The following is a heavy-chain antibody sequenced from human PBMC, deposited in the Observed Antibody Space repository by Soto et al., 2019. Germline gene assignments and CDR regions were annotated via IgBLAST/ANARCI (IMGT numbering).Heavy chain of an antibody. CDR2: INSDGSST. V-gene: IGHV3-74*01. J-gene: IGHJ6*03. CDR3: ASLHSYSTIFGRGYYYMDV. Sequence: PGGSLRLSCAASGFTFSSYWMHWVRQAPGKGLVWVSRINSDGSSTSYADSVKGRFTISRDNAKNTLYLQMNSLRAEDTAVYYCASLHSYSTIFGRGYYYMDVWGKGTTVTVSS. CDR1: GFTFSSYW. D-gene: IGHD3-3*01.